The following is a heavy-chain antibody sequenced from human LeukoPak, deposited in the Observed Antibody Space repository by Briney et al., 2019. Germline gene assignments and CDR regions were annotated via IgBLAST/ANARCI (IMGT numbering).Heavy chain of an antibody. CDR1: GYTLTELS. CDR2: FDPEDGET. D-gene: IGHD1-26*01. V-gene: IGHV1-24*01. J-gene: IGHJ6*02. Sequence: GASVKVSCKVSGYTLTELSMHWVRQAPGKGLEWMGGFDPEDGETIYAQKFQGRVTMTEDTSTDTAYMELSSLRSEDTAVYYCATDYQSGSYFLYYYYYGMDVWGQGTTVTVSS. CDR3: ATDYQSGSYFLYYYYYGMDV.